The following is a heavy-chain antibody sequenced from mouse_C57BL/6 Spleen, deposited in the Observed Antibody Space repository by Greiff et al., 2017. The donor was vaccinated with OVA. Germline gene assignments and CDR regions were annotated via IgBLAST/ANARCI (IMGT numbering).Heavy chain of an antibody. D-gene: IGHD1-1*01. J-gene: IGHJ2*01. Sequence: QVQLQQPGAELVKPGASVKLSCKASGYTFTSYWMHWVKQRPGQGLEWIGMIHPTSGSTNYNEKFKSKATLTVDKSSSTAYMPLSSLTSEDSAVYYCAGSHISTVVATDYWGQGTTLTVSS. CDR2: IHPTSGST. V-gene: IGHV1-64*01. CDR1: GYTFTSYW. CDR3: AGSHISTVVATDY.